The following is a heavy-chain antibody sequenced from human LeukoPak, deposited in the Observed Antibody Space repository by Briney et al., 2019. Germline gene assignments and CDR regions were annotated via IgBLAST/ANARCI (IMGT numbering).Heavy chain of an antibody. J-gene: IGHJ6*02. Sequence: GGSLRLSCAASGFTFSSYDMHWVRQATGKGLEWVSAIGTAGDTYYPGSVKGRFTISRENAKNSLYLQMNSQRAGDTAVYYCARSSITMVRGVHYGMDVWGQGTTVTVSS. V-gene: IGHV3-13*01. CDR1: GFTFSSYD. D-gene: IGHD3-10*01. CDR3: ARSSITMVRGVHYGMDV. CDR2: IGTAGDT.